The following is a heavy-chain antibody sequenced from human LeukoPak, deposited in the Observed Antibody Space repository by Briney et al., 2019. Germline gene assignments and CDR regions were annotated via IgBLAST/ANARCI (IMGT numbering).Heavy chain of an antibody. CDR2: ISSSSSYI. D-gene: IGHD3-22*01. CDR1: GFTFSSYS. V-gene: IGHV3-21*01. CDR3: ARVLLLKYYDSSGYYDL. J-gene: IGHJ4*02. Sequence: PGGSLRLSCAASGFTFSSYSMNWVRQAPGKGLEWVSSISSSSSYIYYADSVKGRFTISRDNAKNSLYLQMNSLRAEDTAVYYCARVLLLKYYDSSGYYDLWGQGTLVTVSS.